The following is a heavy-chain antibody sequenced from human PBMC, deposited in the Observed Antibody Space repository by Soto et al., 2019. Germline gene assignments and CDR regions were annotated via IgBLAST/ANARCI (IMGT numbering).Heavy chain of an antibody. D-gene: IGHD3-16*01. Sequence: QVQLQQWGAGLLKPSETLSLTCAVYDGPFSDYSWHWIRQPPGKGLEWMGEINHSGSSNYNPSLKSRVTISVDTSKSQFSRNLNSVTAADTAVYYCARGQAGWLQFWGFDHCGQGTLVTVSS. V-gene: IGHV4-34*01. CDR2: INHSGSS. J-gene: IGHJ4*02. CDR3: ARGQAGWLQFWGFDH. CDR1: DGPFSDYS.